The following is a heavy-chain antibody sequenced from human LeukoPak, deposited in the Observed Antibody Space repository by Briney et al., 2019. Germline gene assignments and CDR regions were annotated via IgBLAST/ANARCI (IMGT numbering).Heavy chain of an antibody. V-gene: IGHV3-33*05. CDR3: ARGAASGRYQFYYMEV. CDR2: ISYDGKKT. CDR1: GFTFRYYD. D-gene: IGHD6-13*01. J-gene: IGHJ6*03. Sequence: GGSLRLSCAASGFTFRYYDMHWVRQAPGKGLEWVAIISYDGKKTYQADSVKGRLTISRDNSMNTVYVQMNSLIDEDTAVYYCARGAASGRYQFYYMEVWGKGTTVTVSS.